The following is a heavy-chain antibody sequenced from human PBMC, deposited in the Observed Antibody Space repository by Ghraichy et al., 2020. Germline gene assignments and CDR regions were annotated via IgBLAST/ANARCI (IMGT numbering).Heavy chain of an antibody. D-gene: IGHD6-13*01. CDR3: ARGIIAAAASWFDP. CDR2: IYSGGST. Sequence: GGSLRLSCAASGFTVSSNYMSWVRQAPGKGLEWVSVIYSGGSTYYADSVKGRFTISRDNSKNTLYLQMNSLRAEDTAVYYCARGIIAAAASWFDPWGQGTLVTVSS. J-gene: IGHJ5*02. V-gene: IGHV3-53*01. CDR1: GFTVSSNY.